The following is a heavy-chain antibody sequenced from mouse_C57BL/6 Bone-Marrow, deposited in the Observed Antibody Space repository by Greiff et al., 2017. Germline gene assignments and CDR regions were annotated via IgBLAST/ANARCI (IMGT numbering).Heavy chain of an antibody. CDR2: INPSTGGT. V-gene: IGHV1-42*01. CDR1: GYSFTGYY. D-gene: IGHD1-1*01. CDR3: ARYCYGTPFAY. Sequence: EVQLQQSGPELVKPGASVKISCKASGYSFTGYYMNWVKQSPEKSLEWIGEINPSTGGTTYNQKFKAKATLTVDKSSSTAYMQLKSLTSEDSAVYYCARYCYGTPFAYWGQGTLVTVSA. J-gene: IGHJ3*01.